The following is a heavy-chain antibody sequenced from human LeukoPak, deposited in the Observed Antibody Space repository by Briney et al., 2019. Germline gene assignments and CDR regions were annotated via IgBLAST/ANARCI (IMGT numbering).Heavy chain of an antibody. V-gene: IGHV4-59*01. Sequence: SETLSLTCTVSGGSISSYYWSWIRQPPGKGLEWIGYIYYSGSTNYNPSLKSRVTISLDTSKNQFSLKLSSVTAADTAVYYCARVGPPGYCTNGVCFYFDYWGQGTLVTVSS. CDR2: IYYSGST. CDR1: GGSISSYY. J-gene: IGHJ4*02. D-gene: IGHD2-8*01. CDR3: ARVGPPGYCTNGVCFYFDY.